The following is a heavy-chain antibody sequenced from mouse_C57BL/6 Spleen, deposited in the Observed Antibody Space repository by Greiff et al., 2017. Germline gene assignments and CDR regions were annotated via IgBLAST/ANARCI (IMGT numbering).Heavy chain of an antibody. CDR3: ARFYGYDGYFEG. D-gene: IGHD2-2*01. J-gene: IGHJ1*03. CDR1: GFSLTSDA. CDR2: IRNGGGT. Sequence: VKLMESGPGLVAPSQSLSITCTVSGFSLTSDAISWVRQPPGKGLEWFGVIRNGGGTNYNSALKSRLSISKDNSKSEDFLKMNSLRTDDTARYYRARFYGYDGYFEGWGTWTTVTVSA. V-gene: IGHV2-9-1*01.